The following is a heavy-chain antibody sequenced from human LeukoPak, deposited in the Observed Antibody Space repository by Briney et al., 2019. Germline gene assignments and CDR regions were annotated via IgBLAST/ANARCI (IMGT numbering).Heavy chain of an antibody. V-gene: IGHV4-30-4*01. Sequence: SQTLSLTCTVSGGSISSGDYYWSWIRQPPGKGLEWIGYIYYSGSTYYNPSLKSRVTISVDTSKNQFSLKLSSVTAADTAVYYCARAYGDYIAFDYWGQGTLVTVSS. D-gene: IGHD4-17*01. CDR2: IYYSGST. J-gene: IGHJ4*02. CDR3: ARAYGDYIAFDY. CDR1: GGSISSGDYY.